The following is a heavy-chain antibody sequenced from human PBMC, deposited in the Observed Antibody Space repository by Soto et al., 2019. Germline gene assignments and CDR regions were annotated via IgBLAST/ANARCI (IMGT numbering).Heavy chain of an antibody. V-gene: IGHV4-59*01. D-gene: IGHD3-9*01. CDR1: GGYI. J-gene: IGHJ3*02. CDR3: ARALILTGYYIHDAFDI. CDR2: IYNSGSN. Sequence: SETLSLTCTVAGGYIWGWILQCPDTGLEWIGYIYNSGSNNYNPSLKSRVTISVDTSKNQFSLKLSSVTAADTAVYYCARALILTGYYIHDAFDIWGQGTMVTVSS.